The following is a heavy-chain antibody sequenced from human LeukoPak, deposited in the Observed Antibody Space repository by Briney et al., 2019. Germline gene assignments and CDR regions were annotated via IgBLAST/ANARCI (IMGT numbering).Heavy chain of an antibody. CDR3: AGTYYDILTGPQNWLDP. J-gene: IGHJ5*02. D-gene: IGHD3-9*01. Sequence: GGSLRLSCAAPGFTFSDYYMSWIRQAPGKGLEWVSYISSSGSTIYYADSVKGRFTISRDNAKNSLYLQMNSLRAEDTGVYYCAGTYYDILTGPQNWLDPWGQGTLVTVSS. CDR1: GFTFSDYY. CDR2: ISSSGSTI. V-gene: IGHV3-11*04.